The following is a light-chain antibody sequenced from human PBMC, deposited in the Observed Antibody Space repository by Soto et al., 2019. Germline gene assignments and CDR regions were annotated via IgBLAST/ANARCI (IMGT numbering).Light chain of an antibody. V-gene: IGKV3-11*01. CDR2: GTS. CDR3: QRRGTCPQT. CDR1: QSVGSY. Sequence: EIVLTQSPATLSLSPGERATLSCRASQSVGSYFAWYQQKPGQAPRLLIYGTSNRATGIPGRFSGSGSGTDCTLPISSLEPEDCGVYYCQRRGTCPQTFCQGTK. J-gene: IGKJ2*01.